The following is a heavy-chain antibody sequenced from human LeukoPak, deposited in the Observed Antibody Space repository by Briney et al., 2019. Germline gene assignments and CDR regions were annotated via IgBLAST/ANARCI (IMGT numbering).Heavy chain of an antibody. CDR3: ASLAIWSGMDV. V-gene: IGHV1-2*02. Sequence: ASVKVSCKASGYTFTGYYIHWVRQAPGQGLEWMGWINPNRGDTNYAQKFQGRVTMTRDTSISTAYMELSRLRSDDTAVYYCASLAIWSGMDVWGQGTTVTVSS. CDR2: INPNRGDT. CDR1: GYTFTGYY. J-gene: IGHJ6*02. D-gene: IGHD2/OR15-2a*01.